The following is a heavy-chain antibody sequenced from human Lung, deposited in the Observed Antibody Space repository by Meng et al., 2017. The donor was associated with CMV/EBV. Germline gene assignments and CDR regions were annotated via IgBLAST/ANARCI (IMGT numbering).Heavy chain of an antibody. Sequence: ASXXVSXKASAYTFSGYNMHWVRQAPGQGLEWVGWVNPNSGVTGYAQKFLGRVTMTSDTSITTAYMELTRLTYDNTAVYYCARHFPSGLDGFDIWGQETVVTVSS. J-gene: IGHJ3*02. V-gene: IGHV1-2*02. CDR1: AYTFSGYN. CDR3: ARHFPSGLDGFDI. CDR2: VNPNSGVT. D-gene: IGHD3-3*02.